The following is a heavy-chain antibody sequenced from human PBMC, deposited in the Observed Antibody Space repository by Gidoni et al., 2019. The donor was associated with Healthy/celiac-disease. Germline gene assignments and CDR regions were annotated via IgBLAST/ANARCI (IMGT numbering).Heavy chain of an antibody. CDR3: AKVVLEDFWSGYYIKARDYYFDY. CDR2: ISGSGGST. V-gene: IGHV3-23*01. Sequence: EVQLLESGGGLVQPGGSLRLSCAASGFTFSSYAMSWVRQAPGKGLEWVSAISGSGGSTYYADSVKGRFTISRDNSKNTLYMQMNSLRAEDTAVYYCAKVVLEDFWSGYYIKARDYYFDYWGQGTLVTVSS. J-gene: IGHJ4*02. D-gene: IGHD3-3*01. CDR1: GFTFSSYA.